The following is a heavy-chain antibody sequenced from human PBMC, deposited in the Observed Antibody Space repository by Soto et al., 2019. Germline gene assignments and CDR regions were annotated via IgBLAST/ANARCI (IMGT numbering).Heavy chain of an antibody. CDR1: GGTSSSYT. D-gene: IGHD4-17*01. CDR2: IIPILGIA. CDR3: ARVNNYGPQGAFDI. Sequence: SVKVSCKASGGTSSSYTISWVRQAPGQGLEWMGRIIPILGIANYAQKFQGRVTITADKSTSTAYMELSSLRSEDTAVYYCARVNNYGPQGAFDIWGQGTMVTVSS. J-gene: IGHJ3*02. V-gene: IGHV1-69*02.